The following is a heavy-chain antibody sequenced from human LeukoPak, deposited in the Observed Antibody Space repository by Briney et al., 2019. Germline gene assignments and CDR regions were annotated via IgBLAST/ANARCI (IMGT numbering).Heavy chain of an antibody. D-gene: IGHD3-22*01. J-gene: IGHJ4*02. V-gene: IGHV1-2*02. Sequence: ASPKVSCKASGSAFTGYYMHWVRQAPGQGLEWMGWINPNSGGTNYAQKFQGRVTMTRDTSISTAYMELSRLKSDDTAVYYCARGTYYFDNTNFDYWGQGTLVTVSS. CDR2: INPNSGGT. CDR1: GSAFTGYY. CDR3: ARGTYYFDNTNFDY.